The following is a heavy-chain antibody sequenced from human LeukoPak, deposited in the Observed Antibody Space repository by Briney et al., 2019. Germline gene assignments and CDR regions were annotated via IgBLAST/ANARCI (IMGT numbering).Heavy chain of an antibody. D-gene: IGHD3-10*01. CDR2: IYHSGST. CDR3: ARDNGSGCYYNSFDY. V-gene: IGHV4-4*02. CDR1: GGSISSSNW. Sequence: SETLSLTCAVSGGSISSSNWWSWVRQPPGKGLEWIGEIYHSGSTNYNPSLKSRVTISVDKSKNQFSLKLSSVTAADTAVYYCARDNGSGCYYNSFDYWGQGTLVTVSS. J-gene: IGHJ4*02.